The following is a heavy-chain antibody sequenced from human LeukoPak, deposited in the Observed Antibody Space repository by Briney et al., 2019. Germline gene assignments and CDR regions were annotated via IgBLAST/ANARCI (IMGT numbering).Heavy chain of an antibody. Sequence: ASVKVSCKASGYTFTNYYMHWVRQAPGQGLEWMGVMKPSGGSTRYSQKFQGRVTMTRDTSTRTVYMELSSLRSEDTAVYYCARGRYCSGGSCYWFDPWGQGTLVTVSS. CDR2: MKPSGGST. J-gene: IGHJ5*02. V-gene: IGHV1-46*01. CDR1: GYTFTNYY. D-gene: IGHD2-15*01. CDR3: ARGRYCSGGSCYWFDP.